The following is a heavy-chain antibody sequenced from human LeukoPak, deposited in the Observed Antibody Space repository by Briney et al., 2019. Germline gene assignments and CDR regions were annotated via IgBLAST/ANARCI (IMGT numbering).Heavy chain of an antibody. CDR2: IKKDGSDK. CDR1: RFTFSDYW. CDR3: ARSSRGIAANLGFDY. V-gene: IGHV3-7*01. Sequence: RSGVPLRLSCAASRFTFSDYWMLCPRQAPGEGLECVANIKKDGSDKYYGHSVKGRFPISRDNPKTSLYLHMNSQRRGDISGFSCARSSRGIAANLGFDYWGQGTLVTVSS. D-gene: IGHD2-15*01. J-gene: IGHJ4*02.